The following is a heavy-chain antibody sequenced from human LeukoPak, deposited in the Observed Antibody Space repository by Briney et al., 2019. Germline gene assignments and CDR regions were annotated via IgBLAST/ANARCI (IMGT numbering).Heavy chain of an antibody. J-gene: IGHJ4*02. CDR1: GFTFNNYV. Sequence: GGSLRLSCAASGFTFNNYVMHWVRQAPGKGLEWVAGILYDGSDKWFGDSVKGRLSISRDNSKNTLYLQMNSLRVEDMAVYYCVRERDRLTTFDSWGQGALVTVSS. D-gene: IGHD1-1*01. V-gene: IGHV3-30-3*01. CDR3: VRERDRLTTFDS. CDR2: ILYDGSDK.